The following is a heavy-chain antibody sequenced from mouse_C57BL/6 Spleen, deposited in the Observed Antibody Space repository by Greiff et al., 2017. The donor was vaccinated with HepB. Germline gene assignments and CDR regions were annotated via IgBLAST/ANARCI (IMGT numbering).Heavy chain of an antibody. V-gene: IGHV1-72*01. CDR3: ARNEGSPTGVAGYYFDY. D-gene: IGHD1-1*01. CDR2: IDPNSGGT. J-gene: IGHJ2*01. CDR1: GYTFTSYW. Sequence: VQLQQSGAELVKPGASVKLSCKASGYTFTSYWMHWVKQRPGRGLEWIGRIDPNSGGTKYNEKFKSKATLTVDKPSSTAYMQLSSLTSEDSAVYYCARNEGSPTGVAGYYFDYWGQGTTLTVSS.